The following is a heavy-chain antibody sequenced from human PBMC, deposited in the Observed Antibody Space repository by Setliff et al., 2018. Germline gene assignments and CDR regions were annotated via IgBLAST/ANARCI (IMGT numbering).Heavy chain of an antibody. D-gene: IGHD1-26*01. J-gene: IGHJ4*02. CDR2: ISPSGST. Sequence: SETLSLTCTVSGASISSYYWSWIRQPPGKALEWIGHISPSGSTTYNPSLKSRVTISPDTSKNHFSLKVNSVTAADTALYYCARSPSSGAYWNPRPFYSDYWGQGTLVTVSS. V-gene: IGHV4-4*08. CDR1: GASISSYY. CDR3: ARSPSSGAYWNPRPFYSDY.